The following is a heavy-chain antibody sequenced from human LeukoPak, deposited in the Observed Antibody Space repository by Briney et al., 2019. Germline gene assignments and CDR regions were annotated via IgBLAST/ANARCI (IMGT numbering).Heavy chain of an antibody. D-gene: IGHD3-3*01. CDR1: GYSFTSYW. CDR3: ARSLASGYDFWSGYYSPMRYYYMDV. V-gene: IGHV5-51*01. J-gene: IGHJ6*03. Sequence: GESLKISCKGSGYSFTSYWIGWVRQMPGKGLEWMGIIYPGDSDTRYSPSFQGQVTISADKSISTAYLQWSSLKASDTAMYYCARSLASGYDFWSGYYSPMRYYYMDVWGKGTTVTVSS. CDR2: IYPGDSDT.